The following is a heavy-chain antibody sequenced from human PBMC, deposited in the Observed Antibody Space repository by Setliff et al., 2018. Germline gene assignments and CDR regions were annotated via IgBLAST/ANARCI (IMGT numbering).Heavy chain of an antibody. CDR2: LIPFFGTT. J-gene: IGHJ3*02. Sequence: SVKVSCKTSGGTFSSFAVSWVRQAPGQRPEWMGRLIPFFGTTIYAQRFQGRVTITADESTTTVFMELNSLRSEDTAIYYCARDSRQWLEGGVSGDMDIWGQGTMVTVSS. D-gene: IGHD6-19*01. CDR3: ARDSRQWLEGGVSGDMDI. CDR1: GGTFSSFA. V-gene: IGHV1-69*13.